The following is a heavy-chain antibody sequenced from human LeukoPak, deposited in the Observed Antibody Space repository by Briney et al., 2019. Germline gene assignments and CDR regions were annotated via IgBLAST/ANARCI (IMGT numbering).Heavy chain of an antibody. V-gene: IGHV4-59*08. D-gene: IGHD3-10*01. CDR2: IYYSGST. CDR1: GGSISSYY. J-gene: IGHJ3*02. CDR3: ARILPRSWFGEFSDAFDI. Sequence: SETLSLTCTVSGGSISSYYWSWIRQPPGKGLEWIGYIYYSGSTNYNPSLKSRVPILVDTSKNQFSLKLSSVTAADPAAYYCARILPRSWFGEFSDAFDIWGQGTMVTVSS.